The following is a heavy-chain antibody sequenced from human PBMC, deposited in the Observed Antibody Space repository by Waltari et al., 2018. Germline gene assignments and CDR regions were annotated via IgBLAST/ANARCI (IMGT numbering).Heavy chain of an antibody. CDR3: ARSLPRVVEMYYFDY. CDR2: IIPIFGTA. J-gene: IGHJ4*02. D-gene: IGHD2-2*01. CDR1: GGTFSSYA. Sequence: QVQLVQSGAEVKKPGSSVKVSCKASGGTFSSYAISWVRPAPGTGLEWMGGIIPIFGTANYAQKFQGRVTITTDESTSTAYMELSSLRSEDTAVYYWARSLPRVVEMYYFDYWGQGTLVTVSS. V-gene: IGHV1-69*05.